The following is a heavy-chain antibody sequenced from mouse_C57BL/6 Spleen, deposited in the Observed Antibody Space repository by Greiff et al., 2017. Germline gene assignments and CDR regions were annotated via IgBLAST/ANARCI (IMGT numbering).Heavy chain of an antibody. V-gene: IGHV1-82*01. D-gene: IGHD1-1*01. Sequence: VKLVESGPELVKPGASVKISCKASGYAFSSSWMNWVKQRPGKGLEWIGRIYPGVGDTNYNGKFKGKVTLTADKASSTAYMQLSSLTSEDSAVYFCAKDYYGSSLMDYWGQGTSVTVSS. CDR3: AKDYYGSSLMDY. J-gene: IGHJ4*01. CDR1: GYAFSSSW. CDR2: IYPGVGDT.